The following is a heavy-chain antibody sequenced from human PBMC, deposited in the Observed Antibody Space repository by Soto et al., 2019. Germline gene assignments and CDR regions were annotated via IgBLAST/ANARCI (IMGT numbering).Heavy chain of an antibody. CDR2: ISGYNGDT. Sequence: ASVKVSCKASGYTFTRYGISWVRQAPGQGLEWMGWISGYNGDTNYAQKFQGRVTMTRNTSISTAYMELRSLRAEDTAVYYCAKDPKWELYWFDPWGQGTLVTVSS. CDR3: AKDPKWELYWFDP. J-gene: IGHJ5*02. V-gene: IGHV1-18*01. D-gene: IGHD1-26*01. CDR1: GYTFTRYG.